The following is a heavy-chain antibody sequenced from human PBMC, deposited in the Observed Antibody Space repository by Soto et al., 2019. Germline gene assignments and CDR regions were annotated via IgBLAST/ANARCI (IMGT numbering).Heavy chain of an antibody. V-gene: IGHV3-30*03. Sequence: PGGSLRLSCAASGFVFSDYGIHWVRQAPGKGPEWVALISYHGRNKYYTDSVKGRFTISRDNSKSMLYLEMNLLRPDDTAVYFCARDARQRLANWFDPWGQGTLVTVSS. CDR3: ARDARQRLANWFDP. CDR2: ISYHGRNK. CDR1: GFVFSDYG. J-gene: IGHJ5*02. D-gene: IGHD3-9*01.